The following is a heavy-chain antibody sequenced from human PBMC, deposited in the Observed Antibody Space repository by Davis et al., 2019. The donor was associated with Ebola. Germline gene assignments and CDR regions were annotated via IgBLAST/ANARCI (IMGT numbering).Heavy chain of an antibody. J-gene: IGHJ6*02. D-gene: IGHD5-24*01. V-gene: IGHV3-30*02. CDR2: IRYDGNNK. CDR1: GFTFSSYG. Sequence: PGGSLRLSCAASGFTFSSYGMHWVRQAPGKGLEWVAFIRYDGNNKYYADSVKGRFTISRDNSKNTLYLQMNSLRAEDTAVYYCAKDRRDGYNSYYYGMDVWGQGTTVTVSS. CDR3: AKDRRDGYNSYYYGMDV.